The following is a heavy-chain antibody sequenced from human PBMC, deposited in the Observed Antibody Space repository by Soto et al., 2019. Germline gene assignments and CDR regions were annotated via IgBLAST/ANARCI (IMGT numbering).Heavy chain of an antibody. J-gene: IGHJ6*02. CDR3: ARVGPYCISTSCYGSRGMDV. D-gene: IGHD2-2*01. Sequence: PGGSLRLSCAASGFTFSSYSMNWVRQAPGKGLEWVSYISSSSSTIYYADSVKGRFTISRDNAKNSLYLQMNSLRDEDTAVYYCARVGPYCISTSCYGSRGMDVWGQGTTVTVSS. CDR2: ISSSSSTI. V-gene: IGHV3-48*02. CDR1: GFTFSSYS.